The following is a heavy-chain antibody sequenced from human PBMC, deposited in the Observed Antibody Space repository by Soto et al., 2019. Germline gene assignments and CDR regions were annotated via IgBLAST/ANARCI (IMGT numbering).Heavy chain of an antibody. D-gene: IGHD4-17*01. CDR2: INPSDRST. CDR1: GYTFTSYF. V-gene: IGHV1-46*01. Sequence: ASVKVSCKASGYTFTSYFIHWVRQAPGQGLEWMGIINPSDRSTSYARRFQGRVTMTRDTSTSTVYMELSSLRSEDTAVYYCARDAPPTHYWGQGTLVTVSS. CDR3: ARDAPPTHY. J-gene: IGHJ4*02.